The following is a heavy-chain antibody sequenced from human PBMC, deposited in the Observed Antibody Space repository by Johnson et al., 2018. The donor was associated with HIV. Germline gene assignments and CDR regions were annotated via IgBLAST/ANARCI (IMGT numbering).Heavy chain of an antibody. CDR3: AREMATICPQNFCDAFDI. CDR1: GFTFSSYA. V-gene: IGHV3-64*01. D-gene: IGHD5-24*01. CDR2: ISSNGGST. J-gene: IGHJ3*02. Sequence: VQLVESGGGLVQPGGSLRLSCAASGFTFSSYAMHWVRQAPGKGLEYVSAISSNGGSTYYANSVKGRFTISRDNSKNTLYLQMGSLRADDTAVYYCAREMATICPQNFCDAFDIWGQGTMVTVSS.